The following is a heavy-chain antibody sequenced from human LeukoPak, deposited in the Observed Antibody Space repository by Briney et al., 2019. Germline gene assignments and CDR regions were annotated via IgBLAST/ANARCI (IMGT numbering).Heavy chain of an antibody. CDR2: ISSSGSTI. CDR1: GFTFSSYE. J-gene: IGHJ3*01. CDR3: ARDSGAFAGVYFDAFDF. Sequence: PGGSLRLSCAASGFTFSSYEMNWVRQAPGKGLEWVSYISSSGSTIYYADSVKGRFTISKDNAKNSLYLQMNSLRAEDTAVYYCARDSGAFAGVYFDAFDFWGQGTVVTVS. D-gene: IGHD3-10*01. V-gene: IGHV3-48*03.